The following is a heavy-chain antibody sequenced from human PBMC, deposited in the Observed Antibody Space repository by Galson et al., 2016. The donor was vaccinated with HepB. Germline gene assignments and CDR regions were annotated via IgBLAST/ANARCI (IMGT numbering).Heavy chain of an antibody. V-gene: IGHV4-39*01. Sequence: ETLSLTCTVSGGSISSSSYYWDWIRQPPGKGLEWIGSIYYSGSTYYNPSLKSRVIISVDTSKHQFSLKLSSLTAADTAVYYCARPAANAFDIWGQGTMVTVSS. CDR2: IYYSGST. CDR3: ARPAANAFDI. J-gene: IGHJ3*02. CDR1: GGSISSSSYY.